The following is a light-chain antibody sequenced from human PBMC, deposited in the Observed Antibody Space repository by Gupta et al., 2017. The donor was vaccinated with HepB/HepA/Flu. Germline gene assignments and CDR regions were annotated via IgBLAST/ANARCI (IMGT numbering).Light chain of an antibody. CDR3: QQDNTYSRT. Sequence: QMTQSPSTLSASVGDRVTITCRASQTISSWLAWYHQRPGKAPKLLIQRASSLESGVPSRFSGSQSGTEFTLTINSLQPDDFATYYCQQDNTYSRTFGQGTKVEIK. CDR2: RAS. V-gene: IGKV1-5*03. J-gene: IGKJ1*01. CDR1: QTISSW.